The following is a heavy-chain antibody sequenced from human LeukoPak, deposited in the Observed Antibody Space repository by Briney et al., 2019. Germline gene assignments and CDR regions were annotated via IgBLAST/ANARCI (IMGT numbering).Heavy chain of an antibody. CDR3: ARDPQYYYDSSGYCYFDY. D-gene: IGHD3-22*01. CDR2: ISHSGST. CDR1: GYSISSGYY. V-gene: IGHV4-38-2*02. J-gene: IGHJ4*02. Sequence: SETLSLTCTVSGYSISSGYYWGWIRQPPGKGLECIATISHSGSTYYNPSLKSRVTISVDTSKNQFSLKLSSVTAADTAVYYCARDPQYYYDSSGYCYFDYWGQGTLVTVSS.